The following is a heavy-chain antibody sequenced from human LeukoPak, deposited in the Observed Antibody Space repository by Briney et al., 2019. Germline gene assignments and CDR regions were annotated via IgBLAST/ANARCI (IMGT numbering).Heavy chain of an antibody. CDR3: ARGRGGATTGFDH. CDR2: VSPYNGNT. CDR1: GYNFTSTYT. J-gene: IGHJ4*02. V-gene: IGHV1-18*01. Sequence: ASVKVSFKASGYNFTSTYTFTWVRQAPGQGLEWMGWVSPYNGNTNYAQKFQGRVTLSTESSTSTAYMELRSLRSDDTATFYCARGRGGATTGFDHWGQGTLVTVSS. D-gene: IGHD1-26*01.